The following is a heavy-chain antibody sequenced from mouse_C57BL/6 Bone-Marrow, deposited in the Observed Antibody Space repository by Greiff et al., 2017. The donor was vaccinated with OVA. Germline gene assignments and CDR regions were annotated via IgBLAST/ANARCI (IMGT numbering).Heavy chain of an antibody. CDR1: GYTFTSYW. CDR3: AGGDYYGSSYVGYFDV. V-gene: IGHV1-52*01. Sequence: QVQLQQPGAELVRPGSSVKLSCKASGYTFTSYWMHWVKQRPIQGLEWIGNIDPSDSETHYNQKFKDKATLTVDKSSSTAYMQLSRLTSEDSAVYYCAGGDYYGSSYVGYFDVWGTGTTVTVSS. J-gene: IGHJ1*03. D-gene: IGHD1-1*01. CDR2: IDPSDSET.